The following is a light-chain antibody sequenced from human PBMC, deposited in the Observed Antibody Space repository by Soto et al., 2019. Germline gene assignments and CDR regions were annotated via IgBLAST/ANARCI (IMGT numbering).Light chain of an antibody. CDR1: SSNIGSNT. Sequence: HSELTQPPSGSGIPGQRVTISCSRSSSNIGSNTVNWYQQLPGTAPKLLIYSNNQRPSGVPDRFSGSKSGTSASLAISGLQSEDEADYYCAAWDDSLNGQVFGTGTKVTVL. CDR3: AAWDDSLNGQV. V-gene: IGLV1-44*01. J-gene: IGLJ1*01. CDR2: SNN.